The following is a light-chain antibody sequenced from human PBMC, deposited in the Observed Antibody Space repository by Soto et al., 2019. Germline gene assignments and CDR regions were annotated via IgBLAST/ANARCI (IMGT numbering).Light chain of an antibody. V-gene: IGKV3-20*01. CDR3: QQYGSSPTP. J-gene: IGKJ1*01. CDR2: GAS. CDR1: QSVSSSY. Sequence: EMVVTQSPGTLSLSPGERATLSCKASQSVSSSYLAWYQQKPGQAPRLLIYGASSRATGIPDRFSGSGSGTDFTLTISRLEPEDFAVYYCQQYGSSPTPFGQGTKADI.